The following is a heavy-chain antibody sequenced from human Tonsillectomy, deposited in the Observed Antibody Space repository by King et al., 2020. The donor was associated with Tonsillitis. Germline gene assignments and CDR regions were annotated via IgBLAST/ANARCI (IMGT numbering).Heavy chain of an antibody. Sequence: QLVQSGGGLVKPGGSLRLSCAASGFTFSNAWMSWVRQAPGKGLEWVGRIKSKTDGGTTDYAAPVKGRFTISSDDSKNTLYLQMKSLKTEDTAVYYCTTDGTYYYDSSGYYWGQGTLVTVSS. D-gene: IGHD3-22*01. CDR3: TTDGTYYYDSSGYY. V-gene: IGHV3-15*01. CDR2: IKSKTDGGTT. CDR1: GFTFSNAW. J-gene: IGHJ4*02.